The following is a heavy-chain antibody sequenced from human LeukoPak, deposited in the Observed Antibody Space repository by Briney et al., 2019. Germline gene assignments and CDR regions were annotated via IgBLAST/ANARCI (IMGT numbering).Heavy chain of an antibody. CDR1: GFTFSDYY. CDR3: AKEPPFRFPAWDDLTGY. V-gene: IGHV3-11*04. J-gene: IGHJ4*02. CDR2: ISSSGSTI. Sequence: GGSLRLSRAASGFTFSDYYMSWIRQAPGKGLEWVSYISSSGSTIYYADSVKGRFTISRDNAKNSLYLQMNSLRAEDTAVYYCAKEPPFRFPAWDDLTGYWGQGTLVTVSS. D-gene: IGHD1-1*01.